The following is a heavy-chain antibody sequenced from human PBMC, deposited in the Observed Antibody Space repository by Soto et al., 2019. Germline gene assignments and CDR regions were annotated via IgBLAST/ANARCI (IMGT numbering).Heavy chain of an antibody. Sequence: LSLTCTVSGASISGFYWSWIRKSAGKGLEWIGRIYATGTTDYNPSLKSRVMMSVDTSKKQFSLKLRSVTAADTAVYYCVRDGTKTLRDWFDPWAQG. CDR1: GASISGFY. J-gene: IGHJ5*02. CDR2: IYATGTT. D-gene: IGHD1-1*01. CDR3: VRDGTKTLRDWFDP. V-gene: IGHV4-4*07.